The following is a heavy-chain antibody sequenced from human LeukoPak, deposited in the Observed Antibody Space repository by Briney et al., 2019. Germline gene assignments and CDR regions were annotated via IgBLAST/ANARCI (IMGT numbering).Heavy chain of an antibody. Sequence: SETLSLTCAVYGGSFSGYYWSWIRQPPGKGLEWIGEINHSGSTNYNPSLKSRVTISVDTSKNQFSLKLSSVTAADTAVYYCARTRMAAAGAEYDYWGQGTLVTVSS. J-gene: IGHJ4*02. V-gene: IGHV4-34*01. D-gene: IGHD6-13*01. CDR2: INHSGST. CDR1: GGSFSGYY. CDR3: ARTRMAAAGAEYDY.